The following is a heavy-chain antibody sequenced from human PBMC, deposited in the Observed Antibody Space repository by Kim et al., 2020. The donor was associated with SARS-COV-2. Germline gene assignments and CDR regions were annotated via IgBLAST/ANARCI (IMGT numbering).Heavy chain of an antibody. CDR3: ARKDGYCSGGSCYYYYYY. Sequence: SETLSLTCAVYGGSFSGYYWSWIRQPPGKGLEWIGEINHSGSTNYNPSLKSRVTISVDTSKNQFSLKLSSVTAADTAVYYCARKDGYCSGGSCYYYYYY. D-gene: IGHD2-15*01. J-gene: IGHJ6*03. V-gene: IGHV4-34*01. CDR1: GGSFSGYY. CDR2: INHSGST.